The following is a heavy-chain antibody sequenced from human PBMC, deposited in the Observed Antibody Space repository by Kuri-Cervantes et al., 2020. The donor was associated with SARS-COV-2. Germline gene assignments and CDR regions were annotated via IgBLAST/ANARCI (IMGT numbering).Heavy chain of an antibody. D-gene: IGHD3-3*01. V-gene: IGHV1-46*01. CDR1: GYTFTSYY. CDR3: AREGIFGVVHQVPMRYYYMDV. CDR2: INPSGGST. J-gene: IGHJ6*03. Sequence: ASVKVSCKASGYTFTSYYMHWVRQAPGQGLEWMGIINPSGGSTSYAQKFQGRVTMTRDTSTSTAYMELSSLRSEDTAVYYCAREGIFGVVHQVPMRYYYMDVWGKGTTVTVSS.